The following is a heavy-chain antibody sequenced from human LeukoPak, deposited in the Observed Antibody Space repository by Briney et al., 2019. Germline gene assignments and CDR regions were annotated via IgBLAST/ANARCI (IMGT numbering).Heavy chain of an antibody. D-gene: IGHD1-26*01. CDR2: ISYDGSNK. J-gene: IGHJ3*02. V-gene: IGHV3-30-3*01. CDR1: GFTFSSYA. CDR3: ARDGDLADGSSNLDAFDI. Sequence: PGGSLRLSCAASGFTFSSYAMHWVRQAPGKGLEWVAVISYDGSNKYYADSVKGRFTISRDNSKNTLYLQMNSPRAEDTAVYYCARDGDLADGSSNLDAFDIWGQGTMVTVSS.